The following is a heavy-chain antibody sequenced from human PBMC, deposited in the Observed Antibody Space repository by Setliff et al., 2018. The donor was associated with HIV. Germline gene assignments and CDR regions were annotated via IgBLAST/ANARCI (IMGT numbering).Heavy chain of an antibody. CDR2: INAGNGNT. D-gene: IGHD3-10*01. CDR3: ARDYYGSGSYFILDY. CDR1: GYTFTSYA. J-gene: IGHJ4*02. V-gene: IGHV1-3*01. Sequence: ASVKVSCKASGYTFTSYAMHWVRQAPGQRLEWMGWINAGNGNTNYAQKFLDRVTMTIDTATSRAYMELRSLRSDDTAVYYCARDYYGSGSYFILDYWGPGTLVTVSS.